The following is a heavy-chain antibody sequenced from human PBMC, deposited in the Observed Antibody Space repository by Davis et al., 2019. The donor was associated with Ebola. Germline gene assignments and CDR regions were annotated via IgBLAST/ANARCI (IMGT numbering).Heavy chain of an antibody. CDR3: ARVHDTYYYDSSGLALIGAFDI. CDR1: GGSISSYY. J-gene: IGHJ3*02. V-gene: IGHV4-59*01. D-gene: IGHD3-22*01. Sequence: MPSETLSLTCTVSGGSISSYYWSWIRQPPGKGLEWIGYIYYSGSTNYNPSLKSRVTISVDTSKNQFSLKLSSVTAADTAVYYCARVHDTYYYDSSGLALIGAFDIWGQGTMVTVFS. CDR2: IYYSGST.